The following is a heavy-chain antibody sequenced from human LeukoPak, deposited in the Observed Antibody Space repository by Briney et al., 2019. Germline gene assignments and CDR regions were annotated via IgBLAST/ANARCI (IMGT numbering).Heavy chain of an antibody. V-gene: IGHV1-69*13. CDR3: AREMDIVVVPAARGDAFDI. CDR1: GGTFSSYA. D-gene: IGHD2-2*03. Sequence: VASVKVSCKASGGTFSSYAISWVRQAPGQGLEGMGGIIPIFGTANYAQKFQGRVTITADESTSTAYMELSSLRSEDTAVYYCAREMDIVVVPAARGDAFDIWGQGTMVTVSS. J-gene: IGHJ3*02. CDR2: IIPIFGTA.